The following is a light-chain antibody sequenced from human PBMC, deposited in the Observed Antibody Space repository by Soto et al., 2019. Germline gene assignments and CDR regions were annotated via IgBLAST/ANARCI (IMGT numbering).Light chain of an antibody. CDR3: CSYAGSSTFYV. CDR2: DVR. Sequence: QSVLTQPASVSGSPGQSITISCTGTSSDVGGYNYVSWYQQHPGKAPKLMIYDVRNRPSGVSNRFSGSKSGNTASLTISGLQAEDEADYYCCSYAGSSTFYVFGTGTKVTL. J-gene: IGLJ1*01. V-gene: IGLV2-14*03. CDR1: SSDVGGYNY.